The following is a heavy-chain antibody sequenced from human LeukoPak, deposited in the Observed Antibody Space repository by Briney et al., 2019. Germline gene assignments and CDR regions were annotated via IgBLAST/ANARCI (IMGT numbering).Heavy chain of an antibody. J-gene: IGHJ6*03. CDR2: IIPIFGTA. CDR3: ARGPFSIMTTVPYYYYYYMDV. D-gene: IGHD4-17*01. V-gene: IGHV1-69*13. Sequence: GASVKVTCKASGYTFTSYGISWVRQAPGQGLEWMGGIIPIFGTANYAQKFQGRVTITADESTSTAYMELSSLRSEDTAVYYCARGPFSIMTTVPYYYYYYMDVWGKGTTVTISS. CDR1: GYTFTSYG.